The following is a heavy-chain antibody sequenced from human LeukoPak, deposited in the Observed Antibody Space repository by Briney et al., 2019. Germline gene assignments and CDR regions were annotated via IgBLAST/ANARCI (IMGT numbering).Heavy chain of an antibody. CDR1: GYTFTSYG. CDR3: ARASVSYCGGDCYYWYFDL. V-gene: IGHV1-18*01. CDR2: ISGYNGNT. Sequence: ASVKVSCKASGYTFTSYGISWVRQAPGQGLEWMGWISGYNGNTNYAQNLQGRVTMTTDTSTSTVYMELRSLRSDDTAVYYCARASVSYCGGDCYYWYFDLWGRGTLVTVSS. J-gene: IGHJ2*01. D-gene: IGHD2-21*02.